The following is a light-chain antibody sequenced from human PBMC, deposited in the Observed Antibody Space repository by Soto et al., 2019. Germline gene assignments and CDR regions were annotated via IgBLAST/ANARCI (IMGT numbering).Light chain of an antibody. CDR2: KAT. J-gene: IGKJ1*01. CDR1: QTISSW. CDR3: QHYNSYSDE. Sequence: DIPMTQSPSTLSGSVGDRVTITCRASQTISSWLACYQQKPGKDPKLLIYKATTLKGGVPSRFSGSGSATEFSLSIISLQPEDLATYYCQHYNSYSDEFGQATKVELK. V-gene: IGKV1-5*03.